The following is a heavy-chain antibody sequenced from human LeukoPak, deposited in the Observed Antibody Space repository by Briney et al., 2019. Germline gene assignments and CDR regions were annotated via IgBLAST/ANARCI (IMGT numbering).Heavy chain of an antibody. CDR1: GYTFTGYY. CDR2: INPNSGGT. J-gene: IGHJ4*02. Sequence: RASVKVSCKASGYTFTGYYMHWVRQAPGQGLEWMGWINPNSGGTNYAQKFQGRVTMTRDTSISTAYMELSRLRSDDAAVYYCARARGLGYYGSGSYSTGYWGQGTLVTVSS. D-gene: IGHD3-10*01. V-gene: IGHV1-2*02. CDR3: ARARGLGYYGSGSYSTGY.